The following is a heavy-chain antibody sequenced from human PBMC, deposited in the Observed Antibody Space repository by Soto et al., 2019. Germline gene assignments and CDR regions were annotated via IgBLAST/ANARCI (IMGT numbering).Heavy chain of an antibody. D-gene: IGHD5-12*01. V-gene: IGHV1-69*12. CDR3: AERRRDGYNAVFDY. CDR2: IIPIFGTA. CDR1: GGTFSSYA. Sequence: QVQLVQSGAEVKKPGSSVKVSCKASGGTFSSYAISWVRQAPGQGLEWMGGIIPIFGTANYAQKFQGRVTITADEATTTAYMEVSSLRSEDTAVHYGAERRRDGYNAVFDYWGQGTLVTVSS. J-gene: IGHJ4*02.